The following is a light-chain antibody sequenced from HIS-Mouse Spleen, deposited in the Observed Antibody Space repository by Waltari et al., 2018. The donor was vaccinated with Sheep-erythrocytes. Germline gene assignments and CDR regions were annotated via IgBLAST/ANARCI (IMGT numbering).Light chain of an antibody. J-gene: IGLJ3*02. V-gene: IGLV2-23*01. CDR2: EGS. CDR1: SSDDGSYHI. Sequence: QPALTQPASVSGSHGQSITISCTGTSSDDGSYHIVSWYQQHPGKAPKLMIYEGSKRPSGVSNRFSGSKSGNTASLTISGLQAEDEADYYCCSYAGSSTWVFGGGTKLTVL. CDR3: CSYAGSSTWV.